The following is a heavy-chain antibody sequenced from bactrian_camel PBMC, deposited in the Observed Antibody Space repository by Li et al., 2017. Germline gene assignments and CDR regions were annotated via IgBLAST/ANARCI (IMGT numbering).Heavy chain of an antibody. J-gene: IGHJ4*01. Sequence: HVQLVESGGGLVQPGGSLRLSCTVSGLAFNDYAMAWFRQAPGQEREGVSSISWSGGSTWYADSVKGRFTIPRDNAKNTLQLQMNSLKPEDTAMYYCAADRWYEYKYWGQGTQVTVS. CDR2: ISWSGGST. CDR1: GLAFNDYA. V-gene: IGHV3S60*01. CDR3: AADRWYEYKY.